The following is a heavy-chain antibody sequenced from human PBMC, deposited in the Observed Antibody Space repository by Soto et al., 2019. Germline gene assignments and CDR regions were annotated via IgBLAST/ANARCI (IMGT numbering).Heavy chain of an antibody. CDR3: ARAPDTPSIFGVALPYVFDS. D-gene: IGHD3-3*01. CDR2: IFYSGAF. V-gene: IGHV4-31*03. Sequence: SETLSLTCTVSGGSISSDSSYWSWIRQRPGMGLEWIGYIFYSGAFYYTPSLRGRVMILADTSKNHFTLRLSSVTAADTAVYYCARAPDTPSIFGVALPYVFDSWGQGTQVTV. J-gene: IGHJ4*02. CDR1: GGSISSDSSY.